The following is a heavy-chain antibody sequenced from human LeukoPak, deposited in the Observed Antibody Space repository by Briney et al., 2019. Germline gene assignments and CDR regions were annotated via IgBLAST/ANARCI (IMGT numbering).Heavy chain of an antibody. CDR3: ASHPPNSGYRH. V-gene: IGHV1-2*02. CDR1: SYTFYY. Sequence: ASVKVSCKASSYTFYYMHRVRQAPGHGLEWMGWISPNIGGTNYEQKFQGRVTLTRDTSISTVYMELSSLRSDDTAVYYCASHPPNSGYRHWGQGTLVTVS. D-gene: IGHD3-22*01. CDR2: ISPNIGGT. J-gene: IGHJ4*02.